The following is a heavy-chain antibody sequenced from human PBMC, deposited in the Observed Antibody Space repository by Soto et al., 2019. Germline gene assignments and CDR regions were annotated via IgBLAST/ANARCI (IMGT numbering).Heavy chain of an antibody. Sequence: QVQLVQSGAEVKKPGASVKVSCKASGYTFTGYYMHWVRQAPGQGLEWMGWINPNSGGTNYEQKVQGMVTMTRDTSISTAYMELSRLRSDDTAVYYCARVEYSSSSGDFWGQGTMVTASS. J-gene: IGHJ4*02. CDR1: GYTFTGYY. CDR2: INPNSGGT. V-gene: IGHV1-2*02. D-gene: IGHD6-13*01. CDR3: ARVEYSSSSGDF.